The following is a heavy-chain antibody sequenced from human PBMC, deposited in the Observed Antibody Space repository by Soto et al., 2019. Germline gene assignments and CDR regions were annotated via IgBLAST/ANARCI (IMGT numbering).Heavy chain of an antibody. D-gene: IGHD6-13*01. J-gene: IGHJ4*02. V-gene: IGHV1-3*01. CDR2: INAGNGNT. CDR3: ARAPGGPGIAEY. Sequence: SVKVSCKASGYTFTSYAMQWVRQPPGQRLEWMGWINAGNGNTKYSQKFQGRVTITRDTSASTAYMELSSLRSEDTAVYYCARAPGGPGIAEYWGQGTLVTVSS. CDR1: GYTFTSYA.